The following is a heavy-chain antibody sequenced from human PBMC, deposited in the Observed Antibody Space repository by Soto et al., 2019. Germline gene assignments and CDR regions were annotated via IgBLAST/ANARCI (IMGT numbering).Heavy chain of an antibody. D-gene: IGHD6-19*01. CDR2: MNHSGST. J-gene: IGHJ4*02. CDR1: GGSFSGYY. V-gene: IGHV4-34*01. Sequence: SETLSLTCTVYGGSFSGYYWSWIRQPPGKGLEWIGEMNHSGSTNYNPSLKSRVTISVDTSKDQFSLKLSSVTAADTAVYYCARGWGSGWYRDYWGQGTLVTVSS. CDR3: ARGWGSGWYRDY.